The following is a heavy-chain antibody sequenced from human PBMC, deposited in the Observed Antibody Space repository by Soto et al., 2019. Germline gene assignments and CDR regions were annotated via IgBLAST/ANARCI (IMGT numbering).Heavy chain of an antibody. Sequence: EVQLVESGGGLVKPGGSLRLSCAASGFTFSSYSMNWVRQAPGKGLEWVSSISSSSSYIYYADSVKGRFTISRDNAKNSLYLQMNSLRAEDTAVYYCARDDIVVVPAAMKYSSGWWHYYGMDVWGQGTTVTVSS. CDR3: ARDDIVVVPAAMKYSSGWWHYYGMDV. CDR2: ISSSSSYI. V-gene: IGHV3-21*01. CDR1: GFTFSSYS. J-gene: IGHJ6*02. D-gene: IGHD2-2*01.